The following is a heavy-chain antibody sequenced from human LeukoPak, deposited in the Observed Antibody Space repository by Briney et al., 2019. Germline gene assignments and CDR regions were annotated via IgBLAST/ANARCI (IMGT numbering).Heavy chain of an antibody. J-gene: IGHJ6*03. CDR3: ARDQSHYYDSSGYYYYYYYMDV. V-gene: IGHV1-46*01. CDR1: GYTFTSYY. Sequence: ASVKVSCKASGYTFTSYYMHWVRQAPGQGLKWMGIINPSGGSTSYAQKFQSRVTMTRDMSTSTVYMELSSLRSEDTAVYYCARDQSHYYDSSGYYYYYYYMDVWGKGTTVTVSS. D-gene: IGHD3-22*01. CDR2: INPSGGST.